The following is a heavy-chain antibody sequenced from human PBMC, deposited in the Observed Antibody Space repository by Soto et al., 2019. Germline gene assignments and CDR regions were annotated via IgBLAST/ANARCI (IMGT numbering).Heavy chain of an antibody. Sequence: GASVKVSCKASGYTFTGYYMHWVRQAPGQGLEWMGWINPNSGGTNYAQKFQGRVTMTRDTSISTAYMELSRLRSDDTAVYYCASCKDGYNCYYFDYWGQGTLVTVSS. J-gene: IGHJ4*02. V-gene: IGHV1-2*02. D-gene: IGHD5-12*01. CDR3: ASCKDGYNCYYFDY. CDR2: INPNSGGT. CDR1: GYTFTGYY.